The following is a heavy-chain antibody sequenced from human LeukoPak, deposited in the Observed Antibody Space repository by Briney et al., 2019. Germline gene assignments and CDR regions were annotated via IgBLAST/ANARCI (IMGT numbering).Heavy chain of an antibody. CDR3: ARGYCSSTSCSQDY. D-gene: IGHD2-2*01. CDR1: GFTFSSYS. J-gene: IGHJ4*02. Sequence: GGSLRLSCAASGFTFSSYSMTWVRQAPGKGLEWVSYISSSSSSIYYADSVQGRFTISRDNAKNSLYLQMNSLRAGDTAVYYCARGYCSSTSCSQDYWGQGTLVTVSS. CDR2: ISSSSSSI. V-gene: IGHV3-48*01.